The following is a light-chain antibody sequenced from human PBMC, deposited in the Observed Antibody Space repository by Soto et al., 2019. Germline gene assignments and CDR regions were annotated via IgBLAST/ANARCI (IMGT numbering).Light chain of an antibody. CDR3: QKYNSAPDWT. V-gene: IGKV1-27*01. CDR1: QGISNY. J-gene: IGKJ3*01. Sequence: DIPMTQSPSSLSASVGDRVTITCRASQGISNYLAWYQQKPGKVPKLLIYAASTLQSGVPSRFSGSGSGTDFTLTISSLQPEDVATYYCQKYNSAPDWTFGPGTKVDIK. CDR2: AAS.